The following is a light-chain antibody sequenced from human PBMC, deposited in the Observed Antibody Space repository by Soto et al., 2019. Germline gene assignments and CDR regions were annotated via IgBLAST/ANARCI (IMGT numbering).Light chain of an antibody. J-gene: IGLJ2*01. V-gene: IGLV3-21*04. CDR1: NIGNLD. CDR3: QVWDGSTDAV. Sequence: SYELTQPPSVSAAPGKTATITCGGNNIGNLDVHWYQQKPGQAPVLVIFSDNDRPSGIPDRFSGSNSGNTATLTISRVDAGDEVNYYCQVWDGSTDAVFGGGTKLTVL. CDR2: SDN.